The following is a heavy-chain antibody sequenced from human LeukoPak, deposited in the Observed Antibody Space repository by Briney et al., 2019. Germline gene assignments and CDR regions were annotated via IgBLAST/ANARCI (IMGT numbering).Heavy chain of an antibody. CDR2: IYYDGTNK. D-gene: IGHD6-19*01. J-gene: IGHJ4*02. V-gene: IGHV3-30*18. CDR3: AKEITRPNRAVAGLNY. CDR1: GFTFSAYG. Sequence: GGSLRLSCAASGFTFSAYGMHWVRQAPGKGLEWVAIIYYDGTNKYYADSVKGRITISRDNSKNTLYLQMNRLRAEDTAVYYCAKEITRPNRAVAGLNYWGQGTLVTVSS.